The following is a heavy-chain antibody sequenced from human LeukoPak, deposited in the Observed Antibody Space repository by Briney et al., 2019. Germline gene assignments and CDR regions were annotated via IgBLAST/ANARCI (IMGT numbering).Heavy chain of an antibody. CDR2: IYYTGST. V-gene: IGHV4-39*01. J-gene: IGHJ4*02. D-gene: IGHD5-18*01. CDR1: GGAISSSSYY. Sequence: SETLSLTCTVSGGAISSSSYYWGWIRQPPGRGLEWIGSIYYTGSTYYNPSLKGRVTIYLDTSKNQFSLKLTSVTAADTAVYYCARVKKVDTSIDCWGQGTLVTVSS. CDR3: ARVKKVDTSIDC.